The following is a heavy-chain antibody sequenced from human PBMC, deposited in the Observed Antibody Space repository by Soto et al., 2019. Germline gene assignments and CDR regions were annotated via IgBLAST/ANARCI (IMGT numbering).Heavy chain of an antibody. Sequence: PGGSLRLSCAASGFTFSSYDMHWVRQATGKGLEWVSAIGTAGDTYYPGSVKGRFTISRENAKNSLYLQMNSLRAGDTAVYYCARVGGYCSGGSCYRYFDYWGQGTLVTVSS. CDR1: GFTFSSYD. V-gene: IGHV3-13*01. J-gene: IGHJ4*02. D-gene: IGHD2-15*01. CDR2: IGTAGDT. CDR3: ARVGGYCSGGSCYRYFDY.